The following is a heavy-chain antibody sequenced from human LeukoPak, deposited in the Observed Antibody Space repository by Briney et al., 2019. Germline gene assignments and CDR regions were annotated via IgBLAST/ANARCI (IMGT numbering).Heavy chain of an antibody. D-gene: IGHD2-15*01. CDR3: ARHDNPLQYCSGGSCYRAGYFDY. CDR2: IYPSGGT. V-gene: IGHV4-34*01. J-gene: IGHJ4*02. Sequence: SETLSLTCAVYGGSFSGYYWSWIRQPPGKGLEWIGEIYPSGGTNYNPSLKSRVTISVDTSKNQFSLKLSSVTAADTAVYYCARHDNPLQYCSGGSCYRAGYFDYWGQGTLVTVSS. CDR1: GGSFSGYY.